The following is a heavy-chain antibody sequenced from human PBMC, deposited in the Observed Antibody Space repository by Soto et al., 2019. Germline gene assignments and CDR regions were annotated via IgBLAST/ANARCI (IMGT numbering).Heavy chain of an antibody. J-gene: IGHJ5*02. CDR1: GGSIRSYY. CDR2: INYSGST. Sequence: SETLSLTCTVSGGSIRSYYWNWIRQPPGKGLEWIGYINYSGSTNYNPSLKSRVTISVGTSKNQFSLKLRSVTAADTAVYYCARHYGYSYGHDFDPWGQGTLVTVSS. V-gene: IGHV4-59*08. D-gene: IGHD5-18*01. CDR3: ARHYGYSYGHDFDP.